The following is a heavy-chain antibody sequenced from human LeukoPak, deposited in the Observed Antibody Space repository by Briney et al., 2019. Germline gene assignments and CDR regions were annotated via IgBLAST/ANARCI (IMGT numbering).Heavy chain of an antibody. J-gene: IGHJ6*02. CDR2: MYYSGST. CDR1: GGSISSSNFH. V-gene: IGHV4-39*07. CDR3: ARDLGAGGGYGMDV. D-gene: IGHD3-10*01. Sequence: PSETLSLTCTVSGGSISSSNFHWGWIRQPPGKGLEWIGTMYYSGSTYYNPSLKSRVTMSVDKSKNQFSLKLTYVTAADTAVYYCARDLGAGGGYGMDVWGHGTTVTVSS.